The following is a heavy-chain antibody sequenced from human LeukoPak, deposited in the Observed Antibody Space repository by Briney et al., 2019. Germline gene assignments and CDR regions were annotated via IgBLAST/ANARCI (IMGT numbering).Heavy chain of an antibody. CDR2: FDPEDGET. CDR3: AKDIEMATITAFDY. V-gene: IGHV1-24*01. CDR1: GYTLTELS. D-gene: IGHD5-24*01. J-gene: IGHJ4*02. Sequence: GASVKVSCKVSGYTLTELSMHWVRQAPGKGLEWMGGFDPEDGETIYAQKFQGRVTMTRDTSTSTVYMELSSLRSEDTAVYYCAKDIEMATITAFDYWGQGTLVTISS.